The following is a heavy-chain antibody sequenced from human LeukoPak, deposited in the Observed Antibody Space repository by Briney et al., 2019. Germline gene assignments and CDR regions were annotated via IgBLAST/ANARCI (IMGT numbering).Heavy chain of an antibody. CDR1: GGSISSSSYY. V-gene: IGHV4-39*07. Sequence: SETLSLTCTVSGGSISSSSYYWGWIRQPPGKGLEWIGEINHSGSTNYNPSLKSRVTISVDTSKNQFSLKLSSVTAADTAVYYCAGRIAAAPYYFDYWGQGTLVTVSS. J-gene: IGHJ4*02. D-gene: IGHD6-13*01. CDR3: AGRIAAAPYYFDY. CDR2: INHSGST.